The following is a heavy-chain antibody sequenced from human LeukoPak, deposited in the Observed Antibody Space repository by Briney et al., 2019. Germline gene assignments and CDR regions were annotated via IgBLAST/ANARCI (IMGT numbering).Heavy chain of an antibody. Sequence: SETLSLTCTVSGGSISSHYWSWIRQPPGKGLEWIGYIYYSGSTNYNPSLKSRVTISVDTSKNQFSLNLSSVTAADTAVYYCARDVPAASYMDVWGKGTTVTFSS. CDR2: IYYSGST. J-gene: IGHJ6*03. D-gene: IGHD2-2*01. V-gene: IGHV4-59*11. CDR1: GGSISSHY. CDR3: ARDVPAASYMDV.